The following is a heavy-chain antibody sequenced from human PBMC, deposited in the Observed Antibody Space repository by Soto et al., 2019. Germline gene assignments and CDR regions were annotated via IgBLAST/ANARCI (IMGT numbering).Heavy chain of an antibody. CDR1: GFTFSDYG. Sequence: QVQLVESGGGVAQPGRSLRLSCAVSGFTFSDYGMHWVRQAPGKGLAWVAVVSYDGSYKYYADYVKGRFTVSRDLSGNTLFLQMNSLRLEDTAVYFCAKEMYPRTVLDSSLPWGDYWGQGTLVAVSS. V-gene: IGHV3-30*18. D-gene: IGHD6-13*01. J-gene: IGHJ4*02. CDR2: VSYDGSYK. CDR3: AKEMYPRTVLDSSLPWGDY.